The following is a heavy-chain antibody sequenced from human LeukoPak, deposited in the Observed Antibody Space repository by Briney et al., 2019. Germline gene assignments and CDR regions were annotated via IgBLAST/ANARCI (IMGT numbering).Heavy chain of an antibody. J-gene: IGHJ3*02. CDR3: ARDLSPLYSSAWYDAFDI. D-gene: IGHD6-19*01. V-gene: IGHV3-7*01. CDR1: GFTFSTYW. Sequence: PGGSLRLSCGASGFTFSTYWMSWVRQAPGKGLEWVANIKQDGSEIHYVDSVKGRFTISTDNAKNSLYLQMNSLRAEDTALYYCARDLSPLYSSAWYDAFDIWGQGTVVTVSS. CDR2: IKQDGSEI.